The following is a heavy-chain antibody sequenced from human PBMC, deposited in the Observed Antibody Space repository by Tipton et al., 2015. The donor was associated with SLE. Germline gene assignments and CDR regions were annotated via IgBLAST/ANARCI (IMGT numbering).Heavy chain of an antibody. CDR1: ACSFSGHY. Sequence: TLSLTCTVYACSFSGHYCRWFRPPLRNELAWFWYVYCLWSTNYNPSLKSRDTISVDTSKNQFSLKLSSVTAADTAVYYCARAEQLADYWYVDLWGRGTLVTAAS. CDR2: VYCLWST. V-gene: IGHV4-59*11. J-gene: IGHJ2*01. CDR3: ARAEQLADYWYVDL. D-gene: IGHD6-6*01.